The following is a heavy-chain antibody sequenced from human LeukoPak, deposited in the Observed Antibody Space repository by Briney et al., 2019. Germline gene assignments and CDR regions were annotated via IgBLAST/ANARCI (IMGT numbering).Heavy chain of an antibody. V-gene: IGHV1-69*04. J-gene: IGHJ4*02. CDR3: ARDQDHIAVAGIDY. CDR2: IIPILGIA. CDR1: GGTFSSYA. Sequence: SVKVSCKASGGTFSSYAISWVRQAPGQGLEWMGRIIPILGIANYAQEFQGRVTITADRSTSTAYMELISLRSEDTAVYYCARDQDHIAVAGIDYWGQGTLVTVSS. D-gene: IGHD6-19*01.